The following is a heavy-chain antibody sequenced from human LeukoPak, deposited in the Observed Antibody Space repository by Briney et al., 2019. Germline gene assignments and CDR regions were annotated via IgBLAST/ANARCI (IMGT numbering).Heavy chain of an antibody. V-gene: IGHV4-39*01. CDR1: GGSISGSGSSYY. CDR2: IYYSGST. D-gene: IGHD1-26*01. Sequence: SETLSLTCTVSGGSISGSGSSYYCVWIRQPPGKGLEWIGSIYYSGSTYYSPSLKSRVTISVDTSKNQFSLKLSSVTAADTAVYFCARTPRYSGNYYNAFDIWGQGTTVTVSS. J-gene: IGHJ3*02. CDR3: ARTPRYSGNYYNAFDI.